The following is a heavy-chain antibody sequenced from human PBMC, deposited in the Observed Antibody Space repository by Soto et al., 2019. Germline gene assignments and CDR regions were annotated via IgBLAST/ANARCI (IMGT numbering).Heavy chain of an antibody. V-gene: IGHV3-30*18. Sequence: GGSLRLSCAASGFTFDDYGMSWVRQAPGKGLEWVAVISYDGSNKYYADSVKGRFTISRDNSKNTLYLQMNSLRAEDTAVYYCAKASSLRYYYYYYMDVWGKGTTVTVSS. CDR1: GFTFDDYG. D-gene: IGHD3-16*01. J-gene: IGHJ6*03. CDR3: AKASSLRYYYYYYMDV. CDR2: ISYDGSNK.